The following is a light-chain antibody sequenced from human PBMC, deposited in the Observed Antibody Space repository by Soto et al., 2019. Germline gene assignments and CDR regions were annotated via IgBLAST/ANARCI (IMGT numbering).Light chain of an antibody. CDR2: DAS. V-gene: IGKV1-5*01. CDR3: QQYNSYST. J-gene: IGKJ1*01. CDR1: QSISSW. Sequence: DIQMTQSPSTLSASVGDRVTITCRASQSISSWLAWYQQKPGKAPKLLIYDASSLESGVPSRFSGSGSWTEFTLSISSLQPDDFATYYCQQYNSYSTFGQGTKVAIK.